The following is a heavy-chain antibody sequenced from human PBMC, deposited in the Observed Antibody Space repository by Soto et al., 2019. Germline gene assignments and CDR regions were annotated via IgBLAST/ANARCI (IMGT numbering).Heavy chain of an antibody. Sequence: QVQLVQSGAEVKKPGASVKVSCKASGYTFTSYDINWVRQATGQGLEWMGWMNPNSGNTGYAQKFQGRVTMTRNTSIRTAYMELSSRRSEDTAVYYCARGRRPSAVAGQYNWFDPWGQGTLVTVSS. CDR1: GYTFTSYD. J-gene: IGHJ5*02. CDR2: MNPNSGNT. V-gene: IGHV1-8*01. D-gene: IGHD6-19*01. CDR3: ARGRRPSAVAGQYNWFDP.